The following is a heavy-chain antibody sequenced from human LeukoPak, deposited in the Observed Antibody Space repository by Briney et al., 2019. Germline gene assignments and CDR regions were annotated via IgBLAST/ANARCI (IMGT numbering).Heavy chain of an antibody. J-gene: IGHJ2*01. CDR1: GGSISSYY. V-gene: IGHV4-59*08. Sequence: PSETLSLTCTVSGGSISSYYWSWIRQPPGKGLEWIGYIYYSGSTNYNPSLKSRVTISVDTSKNQFSLKLSSVTAADTAVYYCARHPPPYYYGSGSYYYWYFDLWGRGTLVTVSS. D-gene: IGHD3-10*01. CDR3: ARHPPPYYYGSGSYYYWYFDL. CDR2: IYYSGST.